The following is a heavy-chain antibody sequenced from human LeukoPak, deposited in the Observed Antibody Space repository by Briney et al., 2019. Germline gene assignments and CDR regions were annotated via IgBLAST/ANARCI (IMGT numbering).Heavy chain of an antibody. D-gene: IGHD3-22*01. CDR1: GSSISNGYY. Sequence: PSETLSLTCAVSGSSISNGYYWSWIRQPPGKGLEWIGEINHSGSTNYNPSLKSRVTISVDTSKNQFSLKLSSVTAADTAVYYCARGVSYYDSSGKYWGQGTLVTVSS. CDR2: INHSGST. CDR3: ARGVSYYDSSGKY. J-gene: IGHJ4*02. V-gene: IGHV4-34*01.